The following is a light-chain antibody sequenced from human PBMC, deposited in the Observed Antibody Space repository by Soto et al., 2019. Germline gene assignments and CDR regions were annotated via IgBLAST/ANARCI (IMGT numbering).Light chain of an antibody. CDR1: QSIGRY. CDR3: QHYGGMWT. Sequence: DIQMTQSPSTPSASVGDTVTVTCRASQSIGRYLAWYQQKPGKAPKVLIYDASNLETGVPSRFSGSGFGTEFILTISSLQPDDFATYWCQHYGGMWTFGQGTKVDIK. J-gene: IGKJ1*01. V-gene: IGKV1-5*01. CDR2: DAS.